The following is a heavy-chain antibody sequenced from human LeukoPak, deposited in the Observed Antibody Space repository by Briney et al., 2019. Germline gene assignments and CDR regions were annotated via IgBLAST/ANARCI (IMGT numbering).Heavy chain of an antibody. D-gene: IGHD3-22*01. CDR2: IYYSGST. CDR1: GGSISSSSYY. CDR3: ARGHYYYDSSGYYYWFDP. V-gene: IGHV4-39*07. Sequence: SETLSLTCTVSGGSISSSSYYWGWIRQPPGKGLEWIGSIYYSGSTYYNPSLKSRVTISVDTSKNQFSLKLSSVTAADTAVYYCARGHYYYDSSGYYYWFDPWSQGTLVTASS. J-gene: IGHJ5*02.